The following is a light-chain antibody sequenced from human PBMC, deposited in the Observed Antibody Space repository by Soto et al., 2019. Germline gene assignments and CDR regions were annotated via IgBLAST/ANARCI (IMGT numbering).Light chain of an antibody. CDR3: LQHNSYS. CDR2: AAS. Sequence: NIQMTQSPSAMSASVGDRVTITCRARQSITNFLAWFQQKPGKVPNHLIFAASSLQSGVPSRFSGSGSGTEFTLTISSLQPEDFATYYCLQHNSYSFGGGTKVEIK. V-gene: IGKV1D-17*01. CDR1: QSITNF. J-gene: IGKJ4*01.